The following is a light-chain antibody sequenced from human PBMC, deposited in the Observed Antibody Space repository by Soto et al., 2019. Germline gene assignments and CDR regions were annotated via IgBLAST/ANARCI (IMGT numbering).Light chain of an antibody. CDR2: WAS. CDR3: QQYYSTPIT. CDR1: QSVFFSTYSQEY. Sequence: DIVMTQSPDSLAVSLGERATINCKSSQSVFFSTYSQEYLAWYQQKPGQPPKLLIYWASTRESGVPDRFSGSGSGTNFTLTISSLQAEDVAVYYCQQYYSTPITFGPGTKVDIK. J-gene: IGKJ3*01. V-gene: IGKV4-1*01.